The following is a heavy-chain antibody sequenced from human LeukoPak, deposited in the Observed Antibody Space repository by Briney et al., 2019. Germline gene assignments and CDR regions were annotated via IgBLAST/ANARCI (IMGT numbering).Heavy chain of an antibody. CDR3: ARDPSIYAMDV. CDR2: INTNTGNP. Sequence: ASVTVSCTASGYTFTGYAMNWVRQAPGQGLEWMGWINTNTGNPTYAQGFTGRFVFSLDTSVSTAYLQISSLKAEDTAVYYCARDPSIYAMDVWGQGTTVTVSS. V-gene: IGHV7-4-1*02. J-gene: IGHJ6*02. CDR1: GYTFTGYA.